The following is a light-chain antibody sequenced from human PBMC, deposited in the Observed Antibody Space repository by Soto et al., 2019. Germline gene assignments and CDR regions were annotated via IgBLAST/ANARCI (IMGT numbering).Light chain of an antibody. Sequence: DIQMTQSPSSLSASVGDRVTITCRASQSITTYLNWYQRKPGKAPNLLVYAASNLQTGVPSRFSGSGSGTDFTLTINNLQPEDFATYSCQQSYNKPFTFGGGTKVEI. CDR1: QSITTY. J-gene: IGKJ4*01. CDR2: AAS. CDR3: QQSYNKPFT. V-gene: IGKV1-39*01.